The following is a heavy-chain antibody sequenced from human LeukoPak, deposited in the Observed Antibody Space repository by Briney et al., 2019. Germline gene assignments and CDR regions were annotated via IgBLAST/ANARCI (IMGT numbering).Heavy chain of an antibody. CDR3: ARSTGTTTYYYYYMDV. Sequence: SQTLSLTCAISGDSVSSNSAAWNWIRQSPSRGLEWLGRTYYRSKWYNDYAVSVKSRITINPDTSKNQFSLQLNSVTPEDTAVYYCARSTGTTTYYYYYMDVWGKGTTVTVSS. CDR1: GDSVSSNSAA. D-gene: IGHD1-7*01. J-gene: IGHJ6*03. V-gene: IGHV6-1*01. CDR2: TYYRSKWYN.